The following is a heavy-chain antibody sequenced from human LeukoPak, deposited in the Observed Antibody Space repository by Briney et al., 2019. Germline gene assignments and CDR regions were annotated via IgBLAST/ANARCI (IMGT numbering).Heavy chain of an antibody. CDR2: MNPNSGNT. Sequence: GASVKVSCKASGYTFTSYDINWVRQATGQGLEWMGWMNPNSGNTGYAQKFQGRVTMTRNTSISTAYMVLSSLRSEDTAVYYCARGAGYCTNGVCYYYGMDVWGQGTTVTVSS. J-gene: IGHJ6*02. D-gene: IGHD2-8*01. V-gene: IGHV1-8*01. CDR1: GYTFTSYD. CDR3: ARGAGYCTNGVCYYYGMDV.